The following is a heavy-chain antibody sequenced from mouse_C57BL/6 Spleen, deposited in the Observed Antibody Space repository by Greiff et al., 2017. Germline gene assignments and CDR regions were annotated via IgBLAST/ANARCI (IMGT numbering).Heavy chain of an antibody. CDR1: GFTFTDYY. V-gene: IGHV7-3*01. D-gene: IGHD1-1*01. CDR2: IRNKANGYTT. Sequence: EVQLVESGGGLVQPGGSLSLSCAASGFTFTDYYMSWVRQPPGKALEWLGFIRNKANGYTTEYSASVTGRFTISRDNSQSILYLQMNALRAEDSATYYCAFDYGSSWYFDVWGTGTTVTVSS. J-gene: IGHJ1*03. CDR3: AFDYGSSWYFDV.